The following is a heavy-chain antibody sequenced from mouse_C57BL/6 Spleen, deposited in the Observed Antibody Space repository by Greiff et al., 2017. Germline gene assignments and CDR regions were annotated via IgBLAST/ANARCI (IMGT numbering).Heavy chain of an antibody. CDR3: ARHSNLYAMDY. CDR1: GFTFSDYY. J-gene: IGHJ4*01. Sequence: EVMLVESGGGLVQPGGSLKLSCAASGFTFSDYYMYWVRQTPEKRLEWVAYISNGGGSTYYPDTVNGRFTISRDNAKNTLYLQMSRLKSEDTAMYYCARHSNLYAMDYWGQGTSVTVSS. CDR2: ISNGGGST. V-gene: IGHV5-12*01. D-gene: IGHD2-5*01.